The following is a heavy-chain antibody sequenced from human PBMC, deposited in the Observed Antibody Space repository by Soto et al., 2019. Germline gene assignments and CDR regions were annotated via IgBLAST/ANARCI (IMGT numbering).Heavy chain of an antibody. CDR3: ARVPWGYDFWSGYYRSDGMDV. J-gene: IGHJ6*02. D-gene: IGHD3-3*01. Sequence: NPSETLSLTCTVSGGSISSYYWSWIRQPPGKGLEWIGYIYYSGSTNYNPSLKSRVTISVDTSKNQFSLKLSSVTAADTAVYYCARVPWGYDFWSGYYRSDGMDVWGQGTTVTVSS. CDR2: IYYSGST. V-gene: IGHV4-59*01. CDR1: GGSISSYY.